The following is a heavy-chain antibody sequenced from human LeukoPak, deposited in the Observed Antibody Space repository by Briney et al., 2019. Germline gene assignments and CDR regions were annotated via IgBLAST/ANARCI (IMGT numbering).Heavy chain of an antibody. D-gene: IGHD4-11*01. CDR2: IYYSGST. CDR3: ARLLSTVTTSEYYYYGMDV. V-gene: IGHV4-31*03. CDR1: GGSISSGGYY. J-gene: IGHJ6*02. Sequence: PSETLSLTCTVSGGSISSGGYYWSWIRQHPGKGLDWIGYIYYSGSTYYNPSLKSRVTISVDTSKNQFSLKLSSVTAADTAVYYCARLLSTVTTSEYYYYGMDVWGQGTTVTVSS.